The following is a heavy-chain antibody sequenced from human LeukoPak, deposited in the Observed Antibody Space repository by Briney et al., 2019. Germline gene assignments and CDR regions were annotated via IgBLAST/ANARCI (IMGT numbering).Heavy chain of an antibody. V-gene: IGHV1-2*02. Sequence: GASVKVSCKAPGNTFTDYYLHWVRQAPGQGLEWMAWINPTSGGTAYAQKFQGRVSVTRDTSINTAYMELSSLTSDDTAVYYCARESGSTYDYWGQGTLVTVSS. D-gene: IGHD6-13*01. J-gene: IGHJ4*02. CDR2: INPTSGGT. CDR1: GNTFTDYY. CDR3: ARESGSTYDY.